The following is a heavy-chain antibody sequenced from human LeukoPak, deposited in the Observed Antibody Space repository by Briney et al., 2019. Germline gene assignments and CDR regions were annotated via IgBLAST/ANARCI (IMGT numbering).Heavy chain of an antibody. J-gene: IGHJ4*02. V-gene: IGHV3-53*01. D-gene: IGHD2-8*01. CDR1: GFTVSSNY. CDR2: IYSGGST. CDR3: ARNGGGSGYFDY. Sequence: GGSLRLSCPASGFTVSSNYMSWVRQAPGKGLEWVSVIYSGGSTYYADSVKGRFTISRDNSKNTLYLQMNSLRAEDTAVYYCARNGGGSGYFDYWGQGTLVTVSS.